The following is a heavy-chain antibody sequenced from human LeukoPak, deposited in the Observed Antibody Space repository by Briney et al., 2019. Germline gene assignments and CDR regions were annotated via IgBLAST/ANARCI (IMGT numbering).Heavy chain of an antibody. J-gene: IGHJ4*02. CDR2: ISAYNGNT. CDR1: GYTFTSYG. CDR3: ARTSYDSSGYFFDY. V-gene: IGHV1-18*01. Sequence: GASVKVSCKASGYTFTSYGISWVRQAPGQGPEWMGWISAYNGNTNYAQKLQGRVTMTTDTSTSTAYMELRSLRSGDTAVYYCARTSYDSSGYFFDYWGQGTLVTVSS. D-gene: IGHD3-22*01.